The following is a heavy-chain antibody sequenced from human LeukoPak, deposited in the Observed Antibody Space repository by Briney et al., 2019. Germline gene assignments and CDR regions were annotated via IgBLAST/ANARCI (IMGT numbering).Heavy chain of an antibody. CDR3: ARETYCSGGSCYKGNAFDI. CDR1: GLSLNNYA. Sequence: GGSLRLSCTASGLSLNNYAMSWVRQVPGKGLEWVSSISSSSSYIYYADSMKGRFTISRDNAKNSLYLQMNSLRADDTAVYYCARETYCSGGSCYKGNAFDIWGQGTMVTVSS. CDR2: ISSSSSYI. J-gene: IGHJ3*02. V-gene: IGHV3-21*01. D-gene: IGHD2-15*01.